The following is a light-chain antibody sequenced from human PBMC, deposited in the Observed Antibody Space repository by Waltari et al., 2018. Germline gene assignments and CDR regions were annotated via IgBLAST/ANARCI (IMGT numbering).Light chain of an antibody. V-gene: IGKV1-33*01. CDR3: QQFDNLVYT. Sequence: IQLTKSPSSLSASVEDRVTITCQACHDISNYLNWYQQKPGKAPKLRIYDASNLETGVPYRVSGRGSGTDFSFTISSLQPEDIATCYCQQFDNLVYTFGQGTKLEIK. J-gene: IGKJ2*01. CDR2: DAS. CDR1: HDISNY.